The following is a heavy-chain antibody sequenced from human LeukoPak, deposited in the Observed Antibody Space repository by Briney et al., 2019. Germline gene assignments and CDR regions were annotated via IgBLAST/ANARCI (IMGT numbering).Heavy chain of an antibody. Sequence: PGGSLRLSCAASGFTFSSYWMSWVRQAPGKGLEWVANIKQDGSEKYYVDSVKGRFTISRDNAKNSLYLQMNSLRAEDTAVYYCASLYYYDGRGDMDVWGKGTTVTVSS. CDR3: ASLYYYDGRGDMDV. CDR2: IKQDGSEK. CDR1: GFTFSSYW. V-gene: IGHV3-7*01. D-gene: IGHD3-22*01. J-gene: IGHJ6*03.